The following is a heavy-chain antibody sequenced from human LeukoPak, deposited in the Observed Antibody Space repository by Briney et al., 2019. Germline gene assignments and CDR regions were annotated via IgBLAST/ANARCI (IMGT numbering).Heavy chain of an antibody. J-gene: IGHJ3*02. CDR3: AKVYDYGDYGAFDI. Sequence: GGSLRLSCAASGFTFSSYGMHWVRQAPGKGLEGVAFIRYDGSNKYYADSVKGRFTISRDNSKNTLYLQMSSLRAEDTAVYYCAKVYDYGDYGAFDIWGQGTMVTVSS. V-gene: IGHV3-30*02. CDR2: IRYDGSNK. D-gene: IGHD4-17*01. CDR1: GFTFSSYG.